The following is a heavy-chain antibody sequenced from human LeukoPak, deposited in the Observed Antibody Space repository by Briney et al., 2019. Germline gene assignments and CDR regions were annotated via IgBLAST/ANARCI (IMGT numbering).Heavy chain of an antibody. CDR1: GFTFSSYA. CDR2: ISWNSGNI. J-gene: IGHJ4*02. CDR3: GRDKWNEYSSPSYSVIDY. D-gene: IGHD6-13*01. Sequence: GGSLRLSCAASGFTFSSYAMHWVRQPPGKGLEWVAGISWNSGNIDYADSLKGRFTISRDNAKNSLYLQMNSLRVEDTAFYYCGRDKWNEYSSPSYSVIDYWGQGIQVTVSS. V-gene: IGHV3-9*01.